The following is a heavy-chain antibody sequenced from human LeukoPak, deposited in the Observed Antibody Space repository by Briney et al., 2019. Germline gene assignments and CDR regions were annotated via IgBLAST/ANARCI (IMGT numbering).Heavy chain of an antibody. CDR1: GYSISSGYY. J-gene: IGHJ4*02. V-gene: IGHV4-38-2*02. CDR3: ARVDGSGSYLLH. CDR2: IYHSGST. D-gene: IGHD3-10*01. Sequence: ASETLSLACTVSGYSISSGYYWGWIRQPPGKGLEWIGSIYHSGSTYYNPSLKSRVTISVDTSKNQFSLKLSSVTAADTAVYYCARVDGSGSYLLHWGRGTLVTVSS.